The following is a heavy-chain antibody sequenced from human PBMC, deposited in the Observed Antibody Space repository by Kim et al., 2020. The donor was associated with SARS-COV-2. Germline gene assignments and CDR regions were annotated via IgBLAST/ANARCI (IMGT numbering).Heavy chain of an antibody. D-gene: IGHD5-12*01. V-gene: IGHV3-23*01. J-gene: IGHJ4*02. CDR1: EFPFNTYA. Sequence: GGSLRLSCAASEFPFNTYAMSWFRQAPGRGLEWVSTVSDSGVTTFYADSVKGRFTISRDNSKNTLFLHMNSLRVEDTAVYYCTGSRGGLRFPSFDYWGQGTLVTVSS. CDR3: TGSRGGLRFPSFDY. CDR2: VSDSGVTT.